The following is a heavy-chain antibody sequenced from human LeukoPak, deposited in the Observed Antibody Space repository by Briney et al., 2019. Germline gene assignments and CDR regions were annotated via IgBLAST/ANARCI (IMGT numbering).Heavy chain of an antibody. Sequence: SETLSLTCTVSGASISSYYWSWIRQHAGKGLEWIGRIYTSGSTNYNPSLKSRVTMSVDTSKNQFSLKLSSVTAADTAVYYCARGLWFGSYYDAFDIWGQGTMVTVSS. J-gene: IGHJ3*02. CDR3: ARGLWFGSYYDAFDI. D-gene: IGHD3-10*01. CDR1: GASISSYY. V-gene: IGHV4-4*07. CDR2: IYTSGST.